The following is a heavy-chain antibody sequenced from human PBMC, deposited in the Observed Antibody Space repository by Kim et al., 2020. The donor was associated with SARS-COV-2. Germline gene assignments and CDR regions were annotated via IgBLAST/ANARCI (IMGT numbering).Heavy chain of an antibody. CDR3: AKGGPYGSGSYFDS. D-gene: IGHD3-10*01. CDR1: GFIFSDYG. V-gene: IGHV3-30*18. J-gene: IGHJ4*02. CDR2: ISYDGTNI. Sequence: GGSLRLSCVASGFIFSDYGLYWVRQAPGRGLEWVAVISYDGTNIYYTDSVRGRFTISRDNSKNTVYLQMNNLRAEDTALYYCAKGGPYGSGSYFDSWGQG.